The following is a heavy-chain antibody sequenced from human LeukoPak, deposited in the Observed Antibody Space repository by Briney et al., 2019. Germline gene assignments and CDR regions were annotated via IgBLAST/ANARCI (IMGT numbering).Heavy chain of an antibody. Sequence: SLRLSCAPSGPTFSSYWMTCVRLHPRKWLEWVANIKQDGSERNYVDSVKGRFTISRDNAKNSLYLQMNTLRDEDTAVYYCATGAGCGYWGQGTLVTVSS. J-gene: IGHJ4*02. V-gene: IGHV3-7*03. D-gene: IGHD6-19*01. CDR2: IKQDGSER. CDR1: GPTFSSYW. CDR3: ATGAGCGY.